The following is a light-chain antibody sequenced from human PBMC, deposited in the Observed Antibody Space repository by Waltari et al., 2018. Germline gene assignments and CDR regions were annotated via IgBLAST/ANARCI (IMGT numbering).Light chain of an antibody. CDR2: DAS. CDR1: QSVSRN. CDR3: QLRSDWSYT. Sequence: EIVLTQSPATLSLSPGERATLSCRDSQSVSRNLAWYQQKPGQAPRVLIYDASTRATGIPARFSGSGSGTDFTLTISSLEPEDFAVYYCQLRSDWSYTFGQGTKVEI. V-gene: IGKV3-11*01. J-gene: IGKJ2*01.